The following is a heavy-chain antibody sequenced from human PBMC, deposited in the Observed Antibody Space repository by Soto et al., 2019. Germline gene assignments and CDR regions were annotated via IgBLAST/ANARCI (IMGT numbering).Heavy chain of an antibody. Sequence: QVQLVQSGPEVKKPGSSVKVSCTASGGIFSSFAVSWVRQAPGQGLEWMGGIIPILDTPKYAQKFQGRVTIAAVKNIAYMKLSSLTAEDTAVYYFARVGRRDAYSDLRDKRGQGTPVTVSS. CDR2: IIPILDTP. CDR3: ARVGRRDAYSDLRDK. CDR1: GGIFSSFA. D-gene: IGHD4-4*01. J-gene: IGHJ4*02. V-gene: IGHV1-69*06.